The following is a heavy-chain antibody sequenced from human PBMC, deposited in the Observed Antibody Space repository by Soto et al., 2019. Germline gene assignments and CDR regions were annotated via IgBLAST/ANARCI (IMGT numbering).Heavy chain of an antibody. J-gene: IGHJ4*02. D-gene: IGHD3-10*01. V-gene: IGHV4-59*01. Sequence: SETLSLTCTVSGGSISSYYWSWIRQPPGKGLEWIGYIYYSGSTNYNPPLKSRVTISVDTSKNQFSLKLSSVTAADTAVYYCARGRITMVRGAHFDYRGQRTLVTVSS. CDR3: ARGRITMVRGAHFDY. CDR2: IYYSGST. CDR1: GGSISSYY.